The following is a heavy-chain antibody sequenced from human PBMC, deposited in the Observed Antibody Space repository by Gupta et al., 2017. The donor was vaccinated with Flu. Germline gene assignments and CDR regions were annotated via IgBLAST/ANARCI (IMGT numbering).Heavy chain of an antibody. CDR3: ATTPFRADSYPYY. V-gene: IGHV5-51*03. Sequence: EVQLVQSGAEVRKPGESLKISCKGSGYSFTTYWTAWVRQMPGTGLEWIGIIYPSASDIKYSPTFQGQVTISADESTGTAYLQWSSLKTSDTAVYYCATTPFRADSYPYYWGQGTLGTVSS. J-gene: IGHJ4*02. CDR1: GYSFTTYW. CDR2: IYPSASDI. D-gene: IGHD2-15*01.